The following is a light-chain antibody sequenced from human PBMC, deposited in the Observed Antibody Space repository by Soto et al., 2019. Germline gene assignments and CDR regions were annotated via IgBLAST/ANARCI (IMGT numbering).Light chain of an antibody. CDR2: GAS. V-gene: IGKV3-15*01. CDR1: QSVSSN. CDR3: QQYNNWPT. Sequence: EIVLTQSPGNLSLSPGERATLSCRASQSVSSNQLAWYQQKPAQAPRLLIYGASIRATGIPARFSGSGSGTEFTLTISSLQSEDFAVYYCQQYNNWPTFGQGTRLEIK. J-gene: IGKJ5*01.